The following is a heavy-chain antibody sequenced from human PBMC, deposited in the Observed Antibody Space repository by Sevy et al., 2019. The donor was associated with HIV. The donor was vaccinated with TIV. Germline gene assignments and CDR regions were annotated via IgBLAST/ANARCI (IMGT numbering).Heavy chain of an antibody. J-gene: IGHJ4*02. CDR2: IRGSGGST. CDR3: AKDVAVAGTGGAY. CDR1: GFTFSSYA. V-gene: IGHV3-23*01. D-gene: IGHD6-19*01. Sequence: GGSLRLSCAASGFTFSSYAMSWVRQAPGKGLEWVSAIRGSGGSTYYADSVKGRFTISRDNSKNTLYLQMNSLRAEDTAVYYCAKDVAVAGTGGAYWGQGTLVTVSS.